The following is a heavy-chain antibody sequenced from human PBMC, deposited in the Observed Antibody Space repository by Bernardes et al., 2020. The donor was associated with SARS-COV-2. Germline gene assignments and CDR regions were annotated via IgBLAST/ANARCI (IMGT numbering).Heavy chain of an antibody. CDR2: ITGSGTDT. Sequence: GGSLRLSCAASGFTFRNYGMSWVRQAPGKGLEWVSGITGSGTDTHYADSVKGRFTISRDNSKNTLFLQMNSLRVEDTAVYYCAKDGVVGALWYSDYWGQGTLVTVSS. CDR3: AKDGVVGALWYSDY. V-gene: IGHV3-23*01. CDR1: GFTFRNYG. D-gene: IGHD1-26*01. J-gene: IGHJ4*02.